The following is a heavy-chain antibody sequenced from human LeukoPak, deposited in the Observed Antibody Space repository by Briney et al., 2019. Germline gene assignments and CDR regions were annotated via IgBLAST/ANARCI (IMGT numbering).Heavy chain of an antibody. CDR2: ITYSGST. CDR3: ARRGDSYAVFDY. D-gene: IGHD5-18*01. CDR1: GGSISSRGYY. V-gene: IGHV4-39*01. Sequence: SETLSLTCTVSGGSISSRGYYWGWIRQPPGKGLEWIGTITYSGSTYFSPSVKSRVSMSMDTSKNKFSLKLTSVTAAETAVYYCARRGDSYAVFDYWGQGTLVTVSS. J-gene: IGHJ4*02.